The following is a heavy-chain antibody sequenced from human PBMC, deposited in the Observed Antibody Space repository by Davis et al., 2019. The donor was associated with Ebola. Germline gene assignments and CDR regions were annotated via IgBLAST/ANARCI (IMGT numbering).Heavy chain of an antibody. D-gene: IGHD6-25*01. CDR1: GFNFRSWD. CDR2: ISNTGKTI. Sequence: GGSLRLSCAASGFNFRSWDMNWVRQTPGKGLEWVSYISNTGKTIYYADSVKGRFTISRDNAKNSVFLQMDSLRGEDTAVYYCARIIAASAPFDYRGQGTLVTVSS. J-gene: IGHJ4*02. V-gene: IGHV3-48*03. CDR3: ARIIAASAPFDY.